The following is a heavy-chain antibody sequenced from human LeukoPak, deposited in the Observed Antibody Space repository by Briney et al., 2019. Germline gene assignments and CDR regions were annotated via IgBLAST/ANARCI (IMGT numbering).Heavy chain of an antibody. V-gene: IGHV3-21*01. CDR3: ARDGSGFYLYNYMDV. D-gene: IGHD6-25*01. CDR1: GFTFSDYS. Sequence: PGGSLRLSCAPSGFTFSDYSMNWVRQAPGKGLEWVASISTVSTYTFYADSVKGRFTISRDNVRNSLYLQMSSLGAEDTAVYYCARDGSGFYLYNYMDVWGKGTTATVSS. CDR2: ISTVSTYT. J-gene: IGHJ6*03.